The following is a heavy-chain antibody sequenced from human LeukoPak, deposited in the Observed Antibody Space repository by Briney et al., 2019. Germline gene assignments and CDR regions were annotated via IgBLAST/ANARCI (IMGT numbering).Heavy chain of an antibody. J-gene: IGHJ3*02. CDR2: ISGSGGST. CDR1: GFTFSTYG. V-gene: IGHV3-23*01. Sequence: PGGSLRLSCAASGFTFSTYGMSWVRQAPGKGLEWVSAISGSGGSTYYADSVKGRFTISRDNSKNTLYLQMNSLRAGDTAVYYCAKALNHYVDDAFDIWGQGTMVTVSS. D-gene: IGHD3-10*02. CDR3: AKALNHYVDDAFDI.